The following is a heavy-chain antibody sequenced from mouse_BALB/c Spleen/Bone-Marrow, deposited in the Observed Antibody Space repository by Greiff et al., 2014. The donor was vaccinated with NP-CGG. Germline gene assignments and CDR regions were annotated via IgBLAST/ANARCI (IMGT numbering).Heavy chain of an antibody. CDR1: GYTFTSYD. CDR3: SRSDDDFPYSFDY. V-gene: IGHV1S33*01. CDR2: VYPGDGST. Sequence: SGPELVKPGALVKISCKASGYTFTSYDINWVKQRPGQGLEWIGWVYPGDGSTKYNEKFKGKATLTADKSSSTAYMQLSSLTSESSAVYFCSRSDDDFPYSFDYWGQGTTLTVSS. D-gene: IGHD2-3*01. J-gene: IGHJ2*01.